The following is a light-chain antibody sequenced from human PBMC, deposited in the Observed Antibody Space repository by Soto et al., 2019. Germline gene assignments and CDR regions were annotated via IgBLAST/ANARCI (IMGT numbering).Light chain of an antibody. Sequence: DIQMTQSPSSVSASVGDRVTITCRASQAISTWLAWYQQKPGKAPNLLIYGASSLKSGVPSRFSGSGSGTDFTLTISSLQPEDFATYYCQQLTNFRFTFGQGTKLDIK. CDR1: QAISTW. CDR2: GAS. CDR3: QQLTNFRFT. J-gene: IGKJ2*01. V-gene: IGKV1-12*01.